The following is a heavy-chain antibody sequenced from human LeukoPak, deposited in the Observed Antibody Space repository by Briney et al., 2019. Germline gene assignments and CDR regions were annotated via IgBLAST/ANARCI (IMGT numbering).Heavy chain of an antibody. CDR2: IKQDGSEI. CDR3: TTYSAFDV. V-gene: IGHV3-7*05. D-gene: IGHD4-17*01. CDR1: GFTCSSYW. Sequence: GWSLRLYCAASGFTCSSYWLKWARQAPGKGLEWVASIKQDGSEIHDVDSVKGRFTISRDNAKKSLYLQMNSLRAEDTALYYCTTYSAFDVWGQGTMVTVSS. J-gene: IGHJ3*01.